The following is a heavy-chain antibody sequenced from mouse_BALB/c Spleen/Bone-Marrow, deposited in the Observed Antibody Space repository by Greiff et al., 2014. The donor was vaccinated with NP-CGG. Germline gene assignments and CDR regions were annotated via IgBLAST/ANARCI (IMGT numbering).Heavy chain of an antibody. CDR3: ARKDYFGYAAMDY. CDR2: ISGGSSII. D-gene: IGHD1-2*01. Sequence: DVKLVESGGGLVQPGGSRKLSYAASGFTFSSFGMHRVRQAPEKGLEWVAYISGGSSIIYYADTVKGRFTISRDNPKNTLFLQMTSLRSEDTAIYYCARKDYFGYAAMDYWGQGTSVTVSS. CDR1: GFTFSSFG. J-gene: IGHJ4*01. V-gene: IGHV5-17*02.